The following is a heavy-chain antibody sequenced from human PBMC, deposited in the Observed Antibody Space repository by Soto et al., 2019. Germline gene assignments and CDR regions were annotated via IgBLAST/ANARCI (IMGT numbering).Heavy chain of an antibody. D-gene: IGHD4-17*01. CDR1: GFTFSSYA. J-gene: IGHJ5*02. CDR3: AKEGRDSYGDYIPPIWFDP. V-gene: IGHV3-23*01. CDR2: ISGSGGST. Sequence: GGSLRLSCAASGFTFSSYAMSWVRQAPGKGLEWVSAISGSGGSTYYADSVKGRFTISRDNSKNTLYQQMNSLRAEDTAVYYCAKEGRDSYGDYIPPIWFDPWGQGTLVTVSS.